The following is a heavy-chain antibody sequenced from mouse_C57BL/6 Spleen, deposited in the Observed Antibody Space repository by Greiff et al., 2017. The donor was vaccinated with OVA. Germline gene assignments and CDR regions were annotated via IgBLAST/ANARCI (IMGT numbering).Heavy chain of an antibody. D-gene: IGHD2-2*01. CDR1: GYTFTSYG. CDR3: ARWLRSYAMDY. Sequence: VKLQQSGAELARPGASVKLSCKASGYTFTSYGISWVKQRTGQGLEWIGEIYPRSGNTYYNEKFKGKATLTADKSSSTAYMELRSLTSEDSAVYFCARWLRSYAMDYWGQGTSVTVSS. V-gene: IGHV1-81*01. J-gene: IGHJ4*01. CDR2: IYPRSGNT.